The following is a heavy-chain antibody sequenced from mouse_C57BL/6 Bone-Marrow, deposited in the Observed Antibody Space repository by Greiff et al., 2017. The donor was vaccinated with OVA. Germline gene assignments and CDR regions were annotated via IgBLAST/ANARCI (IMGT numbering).Heavy chain of an antibody. CDR1: GYNFTSYW. V-gene: IGHV1-69*01. J-gene: IGHJ2*01. Sequence: QVQLQQSGAELVMPGASVKLSCKASGYNFTSYWMHWVKQRTGQGLEWIGEIDPSGSHTNYNQKFKGKATLTVDKTSSTAYMQLSSLTSEDCAVSYGAREGNYSGSSYFDFWGSGATLPVSS. CDR3: AREGNYSGSSYFDF. CDR2: IDPSGSHT. D-gene: IGHD1-1*01.